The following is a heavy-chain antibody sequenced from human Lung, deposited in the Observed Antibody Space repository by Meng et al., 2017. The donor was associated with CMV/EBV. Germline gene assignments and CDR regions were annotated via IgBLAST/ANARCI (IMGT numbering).Heavy chain of an antibody. CDR3: ARSDSYGDFDS. CDR1: GFTFSHYK. J-gene: IGHJ4*02. V-gene: IGHV3-48*03. CDR2: ISRSDNTK. Sequence: SLKISCAAPGFTFSHYKMNWVRQAPGKGLEWVSYISRSDNTKDYADSVKGRFTISRDNAKNSLYLHMNSLRADDTAVYYCARSDSYGDFDSWGQGTLVTVSS. D-gene: IGHD5-18*01.